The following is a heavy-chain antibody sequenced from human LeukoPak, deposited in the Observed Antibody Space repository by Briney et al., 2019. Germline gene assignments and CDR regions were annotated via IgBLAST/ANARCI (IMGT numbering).Heavy chain of an antibody. CDR2: IYPSGST. CDR1: GDSISGYY. V-gene: IGHV4-4*07. CDR3: ARDDYPARRKEAAGHPLTY. J-gene: IGHJ4*02. Sequence: PSETLSLTCTVSGDSISGYYWSWIRQPAGKGLEWIGRIYPSGSTNYNPSLKGRVTMSIDTSKNQFSLKLSSVTAADTAVYFCARDDYPARRKEAAGHPLTYWGQGILITVSS. D-gene: IGHD6-13*01.